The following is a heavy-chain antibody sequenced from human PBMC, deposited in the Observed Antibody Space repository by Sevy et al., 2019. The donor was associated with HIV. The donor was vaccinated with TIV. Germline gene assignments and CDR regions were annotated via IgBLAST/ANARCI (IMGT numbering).Heavy chain of an antibody. CDR3: ARETLSGYNL. D-gene: IGHD5-12*01. J-gene: IGHJ4*02. V-gene: IGHV3-53*01. CDR1: GFTVSNNY. Sequence: GGSLRLSCTASGFTVSNNYMSWVRQAPGKGLEWVSASYAGGNTYYADSVKGRFTISRDNSKNTVYLQMNSLGVEDTAVYYCARETLSGYNLWGQGTLVTVSS. CDR2: SYAGGNT.